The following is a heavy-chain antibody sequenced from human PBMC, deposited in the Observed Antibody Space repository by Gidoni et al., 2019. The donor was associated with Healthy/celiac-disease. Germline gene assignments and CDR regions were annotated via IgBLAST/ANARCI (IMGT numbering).Heavy chain of an antibody. Sequence: EVQLVESGGGLVQPGGSLRLSCAASGFTFGSYWMSWVRQAPGKGLEWVANIKQDGSEKYYVDSVKGRFTISRDNAKNSLYLQMNSLRAEDTAVYYCARVDEVVVAATTGLLDYWGQGTLVTVSS. D-gene: IGHD2-15*01. CDR1: GFTFGSYW. CDR2: IKQDGSEK. J-gene: IGHJ4*02. V-gene: IGHV3-7*01. CDR3: ARVDEVVVAATTGLLDY.